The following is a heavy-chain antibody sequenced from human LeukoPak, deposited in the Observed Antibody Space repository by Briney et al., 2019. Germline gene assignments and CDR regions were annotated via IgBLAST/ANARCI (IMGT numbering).Heavy chain of an antibody. CDR3: ASEDKPNCDRCSLTRFLS. D-gene: IGHD2/OR15-2a*01. CDR1: LYTSPAYV. J-gene: IGHJ4*02. Sequence: GASVSASSALSLYTSPAYVVSSVRPAPGQGLEWMGWIDTSNGATNYAQKFQGRVTISRDTSNGTAYMELTNDISDDTAIYYCASEDKPNCDRCSLTRFLSWGERTLVTVSS. V-gene: IGHV1-2*02. CDR2: IDTSNGAT.